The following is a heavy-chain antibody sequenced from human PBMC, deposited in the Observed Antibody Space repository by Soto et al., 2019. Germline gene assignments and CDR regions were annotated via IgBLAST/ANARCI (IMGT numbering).Heavy chain of an antibody. D-gene: IGHD2-8*01. CDR3: ARGGKVVYALAIHSHFDY. V-gene: IGHV4-34*01. CDR2: INHSGST. Sequence: SETLSLTCAVYGGSFSGYYWSWIRQPPGKGLEWIGEINHSGSTNYNPSLKSRVTISVDTSKNQFSLKLSSVTAADTAVYYCARGGKVVYALAIHSHFDYWGQGTLVTVSS. CDR1: GGSFSGYY. J-gene: IGHJ4*02.